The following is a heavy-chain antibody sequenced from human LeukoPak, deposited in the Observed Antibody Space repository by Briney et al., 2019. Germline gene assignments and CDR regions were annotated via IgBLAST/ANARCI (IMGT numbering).Heavy chain of an antibody. CDR3: AKDSKGSGTYYDRYFDY. CDR1: GFTFSRSG. Sequence: GGSLRLSCAASGFTFSRSGIHWVRQAPGRGLEWVAVISYDERDEYYADSVKGRFTISRDNSKNTLYLQMNSLRAEDTAVYYCAKDSKGSGTYYDRYFDYWGQGTLVTVSS. CDR2: ISYDERDE. V-gene: IGHV3-30*18. J-gene: IGHJ4*02. D-gene: IGHD3-10*01.